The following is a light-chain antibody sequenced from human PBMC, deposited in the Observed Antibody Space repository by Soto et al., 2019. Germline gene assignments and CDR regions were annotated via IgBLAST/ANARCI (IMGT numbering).Light chain of an antibody. CDR3: CSYAGSSTFVV. CDR2: EGS. J-gene: IGLJ2*01. V-gene: IGLV2-23*03. CDR1: SSDVGSYNL. Sequence: QSALTRRASVSGSPGQSITISCTGTSSDVGSYNLVSWYQQHPGKAPKLMIYEGSKRPSGVSNRFSGSKSGNTASLTISGLQAEDEADYYCCSYAGSSTFVVFGVGTKLTVL.